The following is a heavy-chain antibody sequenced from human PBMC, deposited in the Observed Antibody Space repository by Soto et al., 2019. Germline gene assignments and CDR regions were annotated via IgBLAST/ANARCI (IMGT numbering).Heavy chain of an antibody. J-gene: IGHJ4*02. V-gene: IGHV3-7*01. CDR3: ARKYSGLDY. Sequence: EVQLVESGGGLVQPGGSLRLSCAASGFTFSSYWMSWVRQAPGKGLEWVANIKPDGSDTYYVDSVKGRFTISRDNAKNLVDLQMNRLTAEDTAVYYCARKYSGLDYWGQGTLVTISS. D-gene: IGHD5-12*01. CDR1: GFTFSSYW. CDR2: IKPDGSDT.